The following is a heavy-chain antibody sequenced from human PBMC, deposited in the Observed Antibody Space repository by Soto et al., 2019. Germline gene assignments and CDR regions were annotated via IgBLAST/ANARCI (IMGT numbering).Heavy chain of an antibody. CDR3: ARDPRRVVVVVAATLDYFDY. CDR1: GFTFSSYG. Sequence: QVQLVESGGGVVQPGRSLRLSCAASGFTFSSYGMHWVRQAPGKGLEWVAVIWYDGSNKYYADSVKGRFTISRDNSKNTLYLQMNSLRAEYTAVYYCARDPRRVVVVVAATLDYFDYWGQGTLVTVSS. D-gene: IGHD2-15*01. V-gene: IGHV3-33*01. CDR2: IWYDGSNK. J-gene: IGHJ4*02.